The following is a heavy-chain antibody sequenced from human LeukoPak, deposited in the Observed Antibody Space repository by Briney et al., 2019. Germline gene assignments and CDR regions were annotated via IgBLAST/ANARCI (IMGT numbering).Heavy chain of an antibody. CDR3: ARDGVGMSEEYFQH. D-gene: IGHD1-14*01. CDR2: LYPSVST. Sequence: PSETLSLTCTVSGDSISSGGYYWSWIRQPAGKGLEWIGRLYPSVSTIYNPSLKSRATISVDTSKNQFSLRLTSVTAADTAVYYCARDGVGMSEEYFQHWGQGTLVTVSS. J-gene: IGHJ1*01. V-gene: IGHV4-61*02. CDR1: GDSISSGGYY.